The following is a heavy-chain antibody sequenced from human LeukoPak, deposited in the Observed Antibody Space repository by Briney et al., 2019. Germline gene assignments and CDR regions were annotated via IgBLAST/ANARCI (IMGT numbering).Heavy chain of an antibody. D-gene: IGHD3-3*01. CDR2: ISYDGSNK. J-gene: IGHJ4*02. Sequence: PGRSLRLSCAASGFTFSSYAMHWVRQAPGKGLEWGAVISYDGSNKYYADSVRGRFTISRDNSNNTLYLQMNSLRAEDTAVYYCARLKTYYAFWNVFDYWGQGTLVTVSS. CDR3: ARLKTYYAFWNVFDY. V-gene: IGHV3-30*04. CDR1: GFTFSSYA.